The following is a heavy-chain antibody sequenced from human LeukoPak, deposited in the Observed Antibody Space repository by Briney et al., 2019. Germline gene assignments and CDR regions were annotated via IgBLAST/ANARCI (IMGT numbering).Heavy chain of an antibody. CDR2: ISSSRGDT. Sequence: GGSLRLSCAASGFTFSNYAMSWVRRAPGKGLEWVSTISSSRGDTFYADSVRGRFTISRDNSKNTLYLQMNSLRADDTAVYYCAKNPDTAMITFDYWGQGTLVTVSS. J-gene: IGHJ4*02. CDR1: GFTFSNYA. D-gene: IGHD5-18*01. V-gene: IGHV3-23*01. CDR3: AKNPDTAMITFDY.